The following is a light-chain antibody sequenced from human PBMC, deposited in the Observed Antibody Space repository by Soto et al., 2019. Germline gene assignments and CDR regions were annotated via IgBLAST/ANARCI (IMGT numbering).Light chain of an antibody. J-gene: IGLJ1*01. CDR3: AAWDDSLNGRV. V-gene: IGLV1-44*01. Sequence: QSVLTQPPSASGTPGQRVTISCSGSSSNIGSNTVNWYQQLPGTAPKLLIYSNNQRPSGVPDRFSGYKSGTSASLAIGGLQSEDEADYYCAAWDDSLNGRVFGTGTQLTVL. CDR2: SNN. CDR1: SSNIGSNT.